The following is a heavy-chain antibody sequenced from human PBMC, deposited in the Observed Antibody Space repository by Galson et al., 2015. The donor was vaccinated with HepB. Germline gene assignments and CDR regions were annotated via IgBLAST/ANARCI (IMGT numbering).Heavy chain of an antibody. CDR3: WTYYFDTRGKYSSGMGY. Sequence: SLRLSCAGSGFTFSQYWMNWVRQAPGKGLEWVANIKEDGSERYYVDSVKGRFTISRDNAKNSLYLQMNSLRSEDTAVYYCWTYYFDTRGKYSSGMGYWGQGTLVTVAS. CDR1: GFTFSQYW. CDR2: IKEDGSER. J-gene: IGHJ4*02. V-gene: IGHV3-7*01. D-gene: IGHD3-22*01.